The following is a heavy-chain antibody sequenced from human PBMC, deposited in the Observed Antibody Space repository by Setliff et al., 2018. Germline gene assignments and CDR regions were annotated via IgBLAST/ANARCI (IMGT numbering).Heavy chain of an antibody. J-gene: IGHJ4*02. D-gene: IGHD4-17*01. V-gene: IGHV4-59*13. CDR3: ARQTPFYGDSNIDY. Sequence: SETLSLTCTVSGDSIDSAFWNWIRQSPEKGLDWIGYIDHSGGTSYNPSFESRVAISADRSNHQVFLKLTSVTAADTAVYYCARQTPFYGDSNIDYWGQGTLVTVSS. CDR1: GDSIDSAF. CDR2: IDHSGGT.